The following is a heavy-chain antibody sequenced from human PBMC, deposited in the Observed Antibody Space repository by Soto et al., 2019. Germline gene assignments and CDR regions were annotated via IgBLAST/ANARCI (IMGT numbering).Heavy chain of an antibody. CDR3: ASTRVTMVRGVTVDY. CDR1: GGSISSGGYY. V-gene: IGHV4-31*03. D-gene: IGHD3-10*01. CDR2: IYYSGST. Sequence: QVQLQESGPGLVKPSQTLSLTCTFSGGSISSGGYYWSWIRQHPGKGLEWIGYIYYSGSTYYNPSLKSRVTISVDTSKNQFSLKLSSVTAADTAVYYCASTRVTMVRGVTVDYWGQGTLVTVSS. J-gene: IGHJ4*02.